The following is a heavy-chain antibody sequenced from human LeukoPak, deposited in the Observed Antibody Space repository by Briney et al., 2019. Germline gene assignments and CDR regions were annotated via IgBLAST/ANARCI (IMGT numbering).Heavy chain of an antibody. CDR3: AKDDDGDYGFY. D-gene: IGHD4-17*01. V-gene: IGHV3-23*01. J-gene: IGHJ4*02. CDR1: GFTFSNSA. CDR2: ISGSGGTT. Sequence: GGSLRLSCAASGFTFSNSAMNWVRQAPGKGLEWVSSISGSGGTTYYADSVKGRFTISRDNSKTTLFLQMISLRADDTAVYYCAKDDDGDYGFYWGQGTLVTVSS.